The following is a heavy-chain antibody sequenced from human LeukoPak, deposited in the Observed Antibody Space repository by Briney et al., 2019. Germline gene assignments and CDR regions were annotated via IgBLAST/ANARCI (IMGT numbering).Heavy chain of an antibody. D-gene: IGHD1-1*01. CDR3: ARVGTRAD. V-gene: IGHV3-21*01. Sequence: GGSLRLSCAASGFTFSSYTMNWVRQAPGKGLEWVSSISSSSNYIHYADSLKGRFTISRDNANNSLYLQMNSLRAEDTAVYYCARVGTRADWGQGTLVTV. CDR2: ISSSSNYI. CDR1: GFTFSSYT. J-gene: IGHJ4*02.